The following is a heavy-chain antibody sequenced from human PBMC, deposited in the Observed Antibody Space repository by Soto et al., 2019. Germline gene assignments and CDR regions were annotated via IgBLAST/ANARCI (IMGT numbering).Heavy chain of an antibody. D-gene: IGHD4-17*01. CDR2: IYYSGST. J-gene: IGHJ3*02. CDR3: ARSPHDYGDAFDI. V-gene: IGHV4-30-4*01. Sequence: QVQLQESGPGLVKPSQTLSLTCTVSGGSISSGDYYWSWIRQPPGKGLEWIGYIYYSGSTYYNPSLKSRVTISVDTSKNQFSRKLSSVTAADTAVYYCARSPHDYGDAFDIWGQGTMVTVSS. CDR1: GGSISSGDYY.